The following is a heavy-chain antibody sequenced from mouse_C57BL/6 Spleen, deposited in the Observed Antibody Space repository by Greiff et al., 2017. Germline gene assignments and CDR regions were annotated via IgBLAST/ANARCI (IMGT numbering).Heavy chain of an antibody. V-gene: IGHV5-17*01. CDR2: ISSGSSTI. D-gene: IGHD1-1*01. Sequence: EVKVVESGGGLVKPGGSLKLSCAASGFTFSDYGMHWVRQAPEKGLEWVAYISSGSSTIYYADTVKGRFTISRDNAKNTLFLQMTSLRSEDTAMYYWAGGLDYGSSYNYAMDYWGQGTSVTVSS. CDR1: GFTFSDYG. CDR3: AGGLDYGSSYNYAMDY. J-gene: IGHJ4*01.